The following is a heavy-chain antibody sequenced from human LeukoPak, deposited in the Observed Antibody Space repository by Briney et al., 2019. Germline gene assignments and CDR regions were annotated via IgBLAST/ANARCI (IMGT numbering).Heavy chain of an antibody. V-gene: IGHV3-74*01. CDR3: VTSSVWGGAFNI. Sequence: PGGSLRLSCAASGFTFSIYWMYWVRQAPGKGLMWVSGCDSDGSGTTYVESVKGRFTVSRDNAKSTLYLQMSSLRAEDTAVYYCVTSSVWGGAFNIWGHGTMVTVSS. D-gene: IGHD3-16*01. J-gene: IGHJ3*02. CDR2: CDSDGSGT. CDR1: GFTFSIYW.